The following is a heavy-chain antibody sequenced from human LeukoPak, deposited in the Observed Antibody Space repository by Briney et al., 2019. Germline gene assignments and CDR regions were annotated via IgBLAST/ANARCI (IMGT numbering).Heavy chain of an antibody. D-gene: IGHD2-15*01. CDR1: GGSFSGYY. V-gene: IGHV4-34*01. CDR2: INHSGST. Sequence: NSSETLSLTCAVYGGSFSGYYWSWIRQPPGKGLEWIGEINHSGSTNYNPSLKSRVTISVDTSKNQFSLKLSSVTAADTAVYYCARGLVVVVAALDAFDIWGQGTMVTVSS. CDR3: ARGLVVVVAALDAFDI. J-gene: IGHJ3*02.